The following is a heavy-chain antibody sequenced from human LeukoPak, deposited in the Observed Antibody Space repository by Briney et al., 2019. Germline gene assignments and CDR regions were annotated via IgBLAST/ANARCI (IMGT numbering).Heavy chain of an antibody. CDR3: ARDAPLAAAGYNWFDP. J-gene: IGHJ5*02. CDR1: GFTFSSYA. D-gene: IGHD6-13*01. V-gene: IGHV3-23*01. CDR2: ISGSGGST. Sequence: PGGSLRLSCAASGFTFSSYAKSWVRQAPGKGLEWVSAISGSGGSTYYADSVKGRFTISRDNSKNTLYLQMNSLRAEDTAVYYCARDAPLAAAGYNWFDPWGQGTLVTASS.